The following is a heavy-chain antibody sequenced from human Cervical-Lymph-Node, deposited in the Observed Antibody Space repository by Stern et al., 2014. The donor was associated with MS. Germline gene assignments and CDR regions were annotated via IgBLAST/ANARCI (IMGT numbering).Heavy chain of an antibody. V-gene: IGHV3-30*18. J-gene: IGHJ4*02. CDR1: GFTFSSYG. D-gene: IGHD3-22*01. CDR3: AKDHGFSMIVVVITGFDY. Sequence: MQLVESGGGVVQPGRSLRLSCAASGFTFSSYGMHWVRQAPGKGLEWVAVISYDGSDKYYADSVKGRFTISRDNSKNTLYLQMNSLRAEDTAVYYCAKDHGFSMIVVVITGFDYWGQGTLVTVSS. CDR2: ISYDGSDK.